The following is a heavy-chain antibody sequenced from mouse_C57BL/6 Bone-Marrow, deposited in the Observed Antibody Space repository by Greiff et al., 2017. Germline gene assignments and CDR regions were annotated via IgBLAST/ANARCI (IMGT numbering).Heavy chain of an antibody. CDR3: ARRSAMEY. CDR1: GYTFTDYY. CDR2: INPYNGGT. V-gene: IGHV1-19*01. Sequence: VQLQQSGPVLVKPGASVKMSCKASGYTFTDYYMNWVKQSPGKSLEWIGVINPYNGGTSYNQKFKGKATLTVDKSSSTAYMELNSLTSADSAVYYCARRSAMEYWGQGTSVTVAS. J-gene: IGHJ4*01.